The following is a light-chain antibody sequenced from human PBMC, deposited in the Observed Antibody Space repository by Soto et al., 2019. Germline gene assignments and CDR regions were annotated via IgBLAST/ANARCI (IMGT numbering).Light chain of an antibody. CDR1: SSDVGGYDY. CDR2: DVS. CDR3: SSYTTSNTRQIV. J-gene: IGLJ1*01. V-gene: IGLV2-14*03. Sequence: QSVLTQPASVSGSPGQSITISCTGTSSDVGGYDYVSWYQHHPGKAHKLLIYDVSNRPSGVSNRFSGSESDNTASLTISGLQPEDEADYYCSSYTTSNTRQIVFGTGTKVTVL.